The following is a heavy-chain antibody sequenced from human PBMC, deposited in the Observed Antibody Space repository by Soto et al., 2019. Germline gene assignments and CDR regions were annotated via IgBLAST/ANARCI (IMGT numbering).Heavy chain of an antibody. V-gene: IGHV3-23*01. CDR2: ISGSGDGT. Sequence: GRSLRLSSAGSGFTFIAHASGWVRKAQGEGLEWVSGISGSGDGTYYADSVKGRFTTSRDTSKNTLYLQMNSLRVEDTAVYYCAKDRAVTTTNQFGSWGQGTLVTVSS. CDR1: GFTFIAHA. J-gene: IGHJ4*02. D-gene: IGHD4-4*01. CDR3: AKDRAVTTTNQFGS.